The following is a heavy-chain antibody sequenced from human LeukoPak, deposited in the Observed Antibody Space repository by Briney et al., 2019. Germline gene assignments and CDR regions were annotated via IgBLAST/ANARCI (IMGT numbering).Heavy chain of an antibody. V-gene: IGHV1-24*01. CDR3: ATDGVYYYDSSGYYLGPFDY. CDR1: GYTLTELS. D-gene: IGHD3-22*01. Sequence: ASVKVSCKVPGYTLTELSMHWVRQAPGKGLEWMGGFDPEDGETIYAQKFQGRVTMTEDTSTDTAYMELSSLRSEDTAVYYCATDGVYYYDSSGYYLGPFDYWGQGTLVTVSS. CDR2: FDPEDGET. J-gene: IGHJ4*02.